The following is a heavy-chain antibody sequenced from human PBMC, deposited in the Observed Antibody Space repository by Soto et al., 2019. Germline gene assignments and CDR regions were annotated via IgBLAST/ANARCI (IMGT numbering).Heavy chain of an antibody. CDR2: INPNGGGT. CDR1: GYTFTGYY. CDR3: ARGDSSSWLDYDYCMDV. Sequence: QVQLVQSGAEVKKPGASVKVSCKASGYTFTGYYMPWVRQAHGEGLEWMGWINPNGGGTNYSQKFQGGVTMTRDTSISTAYMELSRLRSDDTAVYYCARGDSSSWLDYDYCMDVWGQGTTVTVSS. J-gene: IGHJ6*02. V-gene: IGHV1-2*02. D-gene: IGHD6-13*01.